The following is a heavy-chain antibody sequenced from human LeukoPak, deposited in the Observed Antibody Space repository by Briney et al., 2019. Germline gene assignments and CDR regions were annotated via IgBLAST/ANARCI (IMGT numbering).Heavy chain of an antibody. V-gene: IGHV4-4*07. Sequence: SETLSLTCTVSGGSISSYYLSWIRQPAGKGLEWIGRIYPNGGTTYNPSLKSRVTLSVDTSKNQFSLKLSSVTAADTAVYYCARECSEYQLHTFDYWGQGTTVTVSS. CDR3: ARECSEYQLHTFDY. CDR2: IYPNGGT. J-gene: IGHJ4*03. D-gene: IGHD2-2*01. CDR1: GGSISSYY.